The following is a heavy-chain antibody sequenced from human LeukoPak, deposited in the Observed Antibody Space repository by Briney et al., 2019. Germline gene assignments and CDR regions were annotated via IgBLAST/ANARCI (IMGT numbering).Heavy chain of an antibody. D-gene: IGHD3-16*01. V-gene: IGHV1-46*01. CDR2: INPSGGST. J-gene: IGHJ4*02. Sequence: ASVRVSCKASGYTFTSYYMHWVRQAPGQGLEWMGIINPSGGSTSYAQKFQGRVTMTRDMSTSTVYMELSSLRSEDTAVYYCARGEGEGYFDYWGQGTLVTVPS. CDR1: GYTFTSYY. CDR3: ARGEGEGYFDY.